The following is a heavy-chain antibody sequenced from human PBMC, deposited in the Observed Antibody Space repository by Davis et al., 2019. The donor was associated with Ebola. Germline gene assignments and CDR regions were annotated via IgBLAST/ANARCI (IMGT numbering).Heavy chain of an antibody. V-gene: IGHV3-7*01. J-gene: IGHJ4*02. CDR3: ASWRQLAHFDF. CDR2: IKEDGSEK. D-gene: IGHD6-13*01. CDR1: GFTFKTYW. Sequence: GESLKISCEASGFTFKTYWMSWVRQAPGKGLEWVANIKEDGSEKYYVDSMKGRFTISRDNARSSLYLHMNSLRAEDSAVYYCASWRQLAHFDFWGQGTLVTVSS.